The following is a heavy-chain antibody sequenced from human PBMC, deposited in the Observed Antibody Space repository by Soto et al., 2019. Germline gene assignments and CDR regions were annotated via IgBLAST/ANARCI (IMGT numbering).Heavy chain of an antibody. CDR3: AKRASGTTWGESDY. D-gene: IGHD3-10*01. CDR1: GYIFSDYG. J-gene: IGHJ4*02. Sequence: QVQVMQSGAEVKKPGDSVKVSCKTSGYIFSDYGINWVRQAPGQGLEWMGWISGYSGNANLAQKFQGRVTMTTDKPTRTAYMELRRLSSDDTAVYYCAKRASGTTWGESDYWGQGTLVTVSS. CDR2: ISGYSGNA. V-gene: IGHV1-18*04.